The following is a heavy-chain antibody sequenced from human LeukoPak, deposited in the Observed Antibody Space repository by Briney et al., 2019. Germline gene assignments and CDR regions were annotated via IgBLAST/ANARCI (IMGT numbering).Heavy chain of an antibody. V-gene: IGHV3-30*02. CDR2: IRYDGSNK. D-gene: IGHD1-26*01. Sequence: PGGSLRLSCAASGFTFSSYGMHWVRQAPGKGLEWVAFIRYDGSNKYYADSVKGRFTISRDNSKNTLYLQMNSLRAEDTAVYYCAKYGTVVDYWGQGTLVTVSS. J-gene: IGHJ4*02. CDR1: GFTFSSYG. CDR3: AKYGTVVDY.